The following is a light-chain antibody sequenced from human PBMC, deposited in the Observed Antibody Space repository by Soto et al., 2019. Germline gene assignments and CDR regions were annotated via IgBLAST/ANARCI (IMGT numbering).Light chain of an antibody. CDR3: QTWGTGIHV. V-gene: IGLV4-69*01. J-gene: IGLJ1*01. Sequence: QHVLTQSPSASASLGASVRLTCTLNSGHSSYAIAWHQQQPEKGPRFLMKLNSDGTHSKGDGIPDRYSGSSSGAERYLTISSLQSEDEADYYCQTWGTGIHVFGTGTKLTVL. CDR2: LNSDGTH. CDR1: SGHSSYA.